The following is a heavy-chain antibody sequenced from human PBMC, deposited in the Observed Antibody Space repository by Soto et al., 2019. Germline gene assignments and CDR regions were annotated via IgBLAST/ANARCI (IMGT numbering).Heavy chain of an antibody. D-gene: IGHD3-22*01. V-gene: IGHV3-23*01. CDR2: ISVNGRT. J-gene: IGHJ3*01. CDR3: TKAGGWYYYDSSGPPDASHV. CDR1: GFTFNFYA. Sequence: PGGSLRLSCAASGFTFNFYAMAWARQAPGRGLEWVSGISVNGRTNYADSVKGRFTISRDNSKNMVFLQMDTLRAEDTALYYCTKAGGWYYYDSSGPPDASHVWGQGTMVT.